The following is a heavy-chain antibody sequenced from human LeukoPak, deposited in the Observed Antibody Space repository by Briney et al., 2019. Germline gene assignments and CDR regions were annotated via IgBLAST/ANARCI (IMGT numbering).Heavy chain of an antibody. D-gene: IGHD2-15*01. Sequence: SETLSLTCAVYGASFSGYYWSWIRQPPGKGLEWIGEINHSGSTNYNPSLKSRVTISVGTSKNQFSLKLSSVTAADTAVYYCASSSSGGSCYEGWGQGTLVTVSS. CDR1: GASFSGYY. CDR2: INHSGST. V-gene: IGHV4-34*01. J-gene: IGHJ4*02. CDR3: ASSSSGGSCYEG.